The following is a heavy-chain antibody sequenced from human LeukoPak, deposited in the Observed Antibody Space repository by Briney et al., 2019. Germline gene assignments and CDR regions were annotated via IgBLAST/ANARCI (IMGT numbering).Heavy chain of an antibody. D-gene: IGHD3-22*01. CDR3: ARHNYDSSGYYYDY. Sequence: SETLSLTCTVYGGSFSGYYWSWIRQPPGRGLEWIGEINHSGSINYNPSLKSRVTISVDTSKNQFSLKLSSVTAADTAVYYCARHNYDSSGYYYDYWGQGTLVTVSS. CDR2: INHSGSI. J-gene: IGHJ4*02. V-gene: IGHV4-34*01. CDR1: GGSFSGYY.